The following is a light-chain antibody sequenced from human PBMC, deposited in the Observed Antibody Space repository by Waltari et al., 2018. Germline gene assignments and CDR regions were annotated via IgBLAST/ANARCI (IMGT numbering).Light chain of an antibody. CDR1: ALSKQY. V-gene: IGLV3-25*03. CDR2: KDS. Sequence: SFELTQPPSLSVSPGQTARITCSGAALSKQYAHWHQQRPGLAPILVIYKDSERPSGIPDRFPGSSSGTTVTLTISGVQAEDEADYYCQSADSSGSVVFGGGTKLTVL. J-gene: IGLJ2*01. CDR3: QSADSSGSVV.